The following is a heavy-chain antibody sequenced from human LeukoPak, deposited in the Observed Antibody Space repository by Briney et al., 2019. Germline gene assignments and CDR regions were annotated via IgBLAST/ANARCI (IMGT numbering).Heavy chain of an antibody. D-gene: IGHD3-22*01. J-gene: IGHJ4*02. Sequence: SGPALMKPTQTLTLTCTFSGFSLSTSGMCVSWIRQPPGKALEWLSLIDWDDDKYYSTSLKTRLTISKDTSKNQVVLTMTNMDPVDTATYYCARMANNYYDSSGYYPPDYWGQGTLVTVSS. CDR1: GFSLSTSGMC. V-gene: IGHV2-70*01. CDR3: ARMANNYYDSSGYYPPDY. CDR2: IDWDDDK.